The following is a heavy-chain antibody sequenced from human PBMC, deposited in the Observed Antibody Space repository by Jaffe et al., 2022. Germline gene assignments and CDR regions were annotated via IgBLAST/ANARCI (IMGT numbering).Heavy chain of an antibody. V-gene: IGHV1-18*01. CDR3: ARDFGIVNVDIVATIPGY. CDR2: ISAYNGNT. J-gene: IGHJ4*02. D-gene: IGHD5-12*01. Sequence: QVQLVQSGAEVKKPGASVKVSCKASGYTFTSYGISWVRQAPGQGLEWMGWISAYNGNTNYAQKLQGRVTMTTDTSTSTAYMELRSLRSDDTAVYYCARDFGIVNVDIVATIPGYWGQGTLVTVSS. CDR1: GYTFTSYG.